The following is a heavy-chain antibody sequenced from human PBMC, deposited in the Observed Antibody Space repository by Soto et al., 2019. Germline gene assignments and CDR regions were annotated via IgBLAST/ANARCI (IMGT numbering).Heavy chain of an antibody. V-gene: IGHV4-39*01. J-gene: IGHJ4*02. D-gene: IGHD4-17*01. CDR1: GGSISSSSYY. CDR2: IYYSGST. Sequence: QLQLQESGPGLVKPSETLSLTCTVSGGSISSSSYYWGWIRQPPGKGLEWIGSIYYSGSTYYNPSLKRRVTISVDTSKNQFSLKLSSVTAADTAVYYCASPGPQFMTTVVTFDYWGQGTLVTVSS. CDR3: ASPGPQFMTTVVTFDY.